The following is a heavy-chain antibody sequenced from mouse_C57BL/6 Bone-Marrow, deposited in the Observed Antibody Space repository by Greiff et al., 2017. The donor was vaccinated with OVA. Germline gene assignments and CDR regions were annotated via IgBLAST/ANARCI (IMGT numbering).Heavy chain of an antibody. D-gene: IGHD2-5*01. J-gene: IGHJ4*01. CDR2: ISYSGST. CDR1: GYSITSDY. V-gene: IGHV3-8*01. Sequence: EVQLKQSGPGLAKPSQTLSLTCSVTGYSITSDYWNWLRKFPGNKLEYMGYISYSGSTYYNPSLKSRISITRDTSKNQYYLQLNSVTTEDTATYYCARGDSKKGDAMDYWGQGTSVTVSS. CDR3: ARGDSKKGDAMDY.